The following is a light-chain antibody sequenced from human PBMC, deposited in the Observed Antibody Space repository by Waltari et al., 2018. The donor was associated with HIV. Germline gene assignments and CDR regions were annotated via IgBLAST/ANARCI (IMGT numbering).Light chain of an antibody. Sequence: EIVLTQSPGTLSLSPGEGATLSCRASQSVSSKYFVWYQQKPGQAPRLLIYGASSRATGIPDRFSGSGSGTDFTLTISRLEPEDFAVYYCQQYGTSPTTFGPGTKVDIK. CDR3: QQYGTSPTT. CDR2: GAS. CDR1: QSVSSKY. V-gene: IGKV3-20*01. J-gene: IGKJ3*01.